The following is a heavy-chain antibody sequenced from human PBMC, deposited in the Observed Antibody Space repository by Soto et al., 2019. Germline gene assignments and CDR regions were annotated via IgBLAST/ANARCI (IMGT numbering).Heavy chain of an antibody. CDR2: ISSSSSYT. CDR1: GFTFSDYY. D-gene: IGHD3-10*01. CDR3: ASYYFVDPHGVIDF. Sequence: GGSLRLSCAASGFTFSDYYMSWIRQAPGKGLEWVSYISSSSSYTNYADSVKGRFTISRDNAKNSLYLQMNSLRAEDTAVYYCASYYFVDPHGVIDFGGRGTLVPVSS. J-gene: IGHJ4*02. V-gene: IGHV3-11*06.